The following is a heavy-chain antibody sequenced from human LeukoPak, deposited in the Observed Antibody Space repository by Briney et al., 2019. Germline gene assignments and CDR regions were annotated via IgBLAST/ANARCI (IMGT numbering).Heavy chain of an antibody. CDR1: GVTFSGYS. CDR3: ARSDLRFLELLDY. V-gene: IGHV3-48*02. D-gene: IGHD3-3*01. CDR2: ISSSINKI. Sequence: PGGSLRLSCAASGVTFSGYSMNWVRQAPGKGREWVSYISSSINKIYYADSVKGRFITSRDNAKNALYLQMNSLRDEDTAVYYCARSDLRFLELLDYWGQGTLVTVSS. J-gene: IGHJ4*02.